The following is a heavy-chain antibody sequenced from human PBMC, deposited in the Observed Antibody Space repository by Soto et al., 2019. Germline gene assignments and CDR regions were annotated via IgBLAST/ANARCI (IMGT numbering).Heavy chain of an antibody. J-gene: IGHJ4*02. CDR1: GFTFSSYG. D-gene: IGHD1-26*01. CDR2: ISYDGSNT. V-gene: IGHV3-30*18. CDR3: AKEGGLSGSYYISSSYYFDY. Sequence: QVQLVESGGGVVQPGRSLRLSCVASGFTFSSYGMHWVRQAPGKGLEWVAIISYDGSNTYYADSVKGRFTISRDNSKKTLYLQMNSLIAEDTSVYYCAKEGGLSGSYYISSSYYFDYWGQGTLVTVSS.